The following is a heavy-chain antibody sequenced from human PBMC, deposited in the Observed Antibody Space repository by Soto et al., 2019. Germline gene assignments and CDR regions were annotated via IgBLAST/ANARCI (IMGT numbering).Heavy chain of an antibody. V-gene: IGHV3-33*01. CDR1: GFTFSSYG. D-gene: IGHD4-17*01. J-gene: IGHJ4*02. CDR2: IWYDGSNK. CDR3: ARDFYYGDYVLHFDY. Sequence: GGSLRLSCAASGFTFSSYGMHWVRQAPGKGLEWVAVIWYDGSNKYYADSVKGRFTISRDNSKNTLYLQMNSLRAEDTAVYYCARDFYYGDYVLHFDYWGQGTLVTVSS.